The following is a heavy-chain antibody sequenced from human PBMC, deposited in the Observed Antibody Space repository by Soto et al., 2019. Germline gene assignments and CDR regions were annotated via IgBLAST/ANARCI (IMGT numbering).Heavy chain of an antibody. CDR3: ARATTITYYDFWSGYLAPEFDY. V-gene: IGHV1-2*04. D-gene: IGHD3-3*01. CDR1: GYTFTGYY. CDR2: TNPNSGGT. J-gene: IGHJ4*02. Sequence: ASVKVSCKASGYTFTGYYMHWVRQAPGQGLEWMGWTNPNSGGTNYAQKFQGWVTMTRDTSISTAYMELSRLRSDDTAVYYCARATTITYYDFWSGYLAPEFDYWGQGTLVTVSS.